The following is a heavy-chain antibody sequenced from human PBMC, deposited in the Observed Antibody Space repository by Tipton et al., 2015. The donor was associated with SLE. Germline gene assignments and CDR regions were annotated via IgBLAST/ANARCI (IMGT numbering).Heavy chain of an antibody. Sequence: TLSLTCAVSGYSISSGYYWGWIRQPPGKGLEWIGSIYHSGSTYYNPSLKSRVTISVDTSKNQFSLKLSSVTAADTAVYYCASGGSITMVRDRGFYFDYWGQGTLVTVSS. CDR2: IYHSGST. CDR1: GYSISSGYY. D-gene: IGHD3-10*01. V-gene: IGHV4-38-2*01. J-gene: IGHJ4*02. CDR3: ASGGSITMVRDRGFYFDY.